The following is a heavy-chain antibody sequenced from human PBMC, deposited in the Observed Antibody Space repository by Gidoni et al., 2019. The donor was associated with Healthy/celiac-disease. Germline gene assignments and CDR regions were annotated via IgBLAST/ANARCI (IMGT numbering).Heavy chain of an antibody. CDR1: GFPFSSYA. V-gene: IGHV3-23*01. CDR2: ISGSGGST. J-gene: IGHJ4*02. D-gene: IGHD3-9*01. CDR3: AKDLYDILTGYYE. Sequence: EVQLLESGGGLVQPGGSLRLSCAASGFPFSSYAMSWVRQAPGKGLEWVSAISGSGGSTYYADSVKGRFTISRDNSKNTLYLQMNSLRAEDTAVYYCAKDLYDILTGYYEWGQGTLVTVSS.